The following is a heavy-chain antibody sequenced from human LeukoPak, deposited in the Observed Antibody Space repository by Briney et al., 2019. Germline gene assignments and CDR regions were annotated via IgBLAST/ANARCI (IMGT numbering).Heavy chain of an antibody. D-gene: IGHD2-2*01. Sequence: SETLSLTCAVYGGSFSGYYWSWIRQPPGKGLEWIGEINHSGSTNYIPSLKSRVTISVDKSKNQFSLKLSSVTAADTAVYYCARTSIVVVPAAMRPRPENWFDPWGQGTLVTVSS. V-gene: IGHV4-34*01. CDR3: ARTSIVVVPAAMRPRPENWFDP. CDR1: GGSFSGYY. J-gene: IGHJ5*02. CDR2: INHSGST.